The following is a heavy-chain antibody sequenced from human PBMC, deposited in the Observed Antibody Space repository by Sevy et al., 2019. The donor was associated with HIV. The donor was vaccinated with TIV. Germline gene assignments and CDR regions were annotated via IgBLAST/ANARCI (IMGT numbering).Heavy chain of an antibody. CDR3: ARDDRGSCGYDRGNFDY. Sequence: GGCLRLSCAASGFTFSSYEMNWVRQAPGKGLEWVSYISSSGSTIYYADSVKGRFTISRDNAKNSLYLQMNSLRAEDTAVYYCARDDRGSCGYDRGNFDYWGQGTLVTVSS. D-gene: IGHD5-12*01. J-gene: IGHJ4*02. CDR1: GFTFSSYE. CDR2: ISSSGSTI. V-gene: IGHV3-48*03.